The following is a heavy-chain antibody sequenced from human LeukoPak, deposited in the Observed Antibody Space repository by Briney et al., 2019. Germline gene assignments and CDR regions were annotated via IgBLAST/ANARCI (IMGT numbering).Heavy chain of an antibody. CDR2: ISAYNGNT. CDR3: ARSTIAAAGTPYYYYGMDV. D-gene: IGHD6-13*01. CDR1: GGTFSSYA. V-gene: IGHV1-18*01. J-gene: IGHJ6*02. Sequence: GASVKVSCRASGGTFSSYAISWVRQAPGQGLEWMGWISAYNGNTNYAQKLQGRVTMTTDTSTSTAYMELRSLRSDDTAVYYCARSTIAAAGTPYYYYGMDVWGQGTTVTVSS.